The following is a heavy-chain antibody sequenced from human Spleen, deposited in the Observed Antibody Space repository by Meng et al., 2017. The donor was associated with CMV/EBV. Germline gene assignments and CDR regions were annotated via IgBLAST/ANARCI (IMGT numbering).Heavy chain of an antibody. D-gene: IGHD3-10*01. Sequence: TFTSYGISWVRQAPGQGLEWMGWISTYNGNTNYAQKFRGRVTMTTDTSTSTAYMDLRSLRSDDTAVYYCARDIGYYFGSGSSYCFDYWGQGTLVTVSS. J-gene: IGHJ4*02. V-gene: IGHV1-18*01. CDR2: ISTYNGNT. CDR1: TFTSYG. CDR3: ARDIGYYFGSGSSYCFDY.